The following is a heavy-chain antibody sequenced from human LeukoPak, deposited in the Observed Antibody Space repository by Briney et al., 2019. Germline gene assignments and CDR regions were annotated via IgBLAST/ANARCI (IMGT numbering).Heavy chain of an antibody. CDR2: VSHDESQK. Sequence: GGSLRLSCAASGFTFNTYAMHWVRQAPGKGLEWVAVVSHDESQKYYADSVKGRFTISRDNSRNTLYPQMNSLRAEDTAVYYCARDAFGSFDYWGQGTLVTVSS. J-gene: IGHJ4*02. V-gene: IGHV3-30*03. D-gene: IGHD3-10*01. CDR1: GFTFNTYA. CDR3: ARDAFGSFDY.